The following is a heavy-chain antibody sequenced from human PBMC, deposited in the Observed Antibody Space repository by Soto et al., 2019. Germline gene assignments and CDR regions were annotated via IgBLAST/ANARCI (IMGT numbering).Heavy chain of an antibody. D-gene: IGHD5-18*01. CDR1: GYTFTGYY. J-gene: IGHJ4*02. CDR3: ATVLSYGSSGLGNFDY. Sequence: GASVKVSCKASGYTFTGYYMHWVRQAPGKGLEWMGGFDPEDGETIYAQKFQGRVTMTEDTSTDTAYMELSSLRSEDTAVYYCATVLSYGSSGLGNFDYWGQGTLVTVSS. V-gene: IGHV1-24*01. CDR2: FDPEDGET.